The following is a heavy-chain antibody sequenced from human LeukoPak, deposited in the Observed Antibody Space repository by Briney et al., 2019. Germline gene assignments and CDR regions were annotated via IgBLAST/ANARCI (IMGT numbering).Heavy chain of an antibody. CDR3: AKPPPRSNWGNYGMDV. Sequence: GGSLRLSCAASGFTFSSYWMNWVRQAPGKGLVWVSRIASDGSSTTYADSVKGRFTISRDNSKNTLYLQMNNLRAEDTAVYYCAKPPPRSNWGNYGMDVWGQGTTVTVSS. CDR1: GFTFSSYW. CDR2: IASDGSST. V-gene: IGHV3-74*01. D-gene: IGHD7-27*01. J-gene: IGHJ6*02.